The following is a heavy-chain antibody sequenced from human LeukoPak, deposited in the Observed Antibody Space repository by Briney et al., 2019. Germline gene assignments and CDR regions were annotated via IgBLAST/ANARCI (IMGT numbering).Heavy chain of an antibody. CDR1: GGSFSGYY. D-gene: IGHD6-19*01. Sequence: SETLSLTCAVYGGSFSGYYWSWIRQPPGKGLEWIGEINHSGSTNYNPSLKSRVTISVDTSKNQFSLKLSSVTAADTAVYYCARGIAVAGTFDYWGQGTQVTVSS. V-gene: IGHV4-34*01. CDR3: ARGIAVAGTFDY. CDR2: INHSGST. J-gene: IGHJ4*02.